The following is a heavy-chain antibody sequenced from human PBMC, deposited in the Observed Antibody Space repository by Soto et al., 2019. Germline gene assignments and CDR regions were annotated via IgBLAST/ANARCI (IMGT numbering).Heavy chain of an antibody. D-gene: IGHD6-13*01. CDR1: GGYIVSGYF. J-gene: IGHJ4*02. Sequence: SETLSLTCTVSGGYIVSGYFLSWIRHRPGKVLEWIGNIYYSGGTYSNPSLESRVVMSVDTSKNEFTLKVNSVTAADTAMYYCARFAKEENPKRESWYAFDIWGQGILVTVSS. CDR2: IYYSGGT. V-gene: IGHV4-31*03. CDR3: ARFAKEENPKRESWYAFDI.